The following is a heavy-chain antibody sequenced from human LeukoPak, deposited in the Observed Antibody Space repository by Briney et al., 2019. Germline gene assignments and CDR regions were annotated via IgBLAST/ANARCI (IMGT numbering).Heavy chain of an antibody. CDR3: ARVPIDSSGWYVAFDI. Sequence: GGSLRLSCAASGFTFSSYAMSWVRQASGKGLEWVANIKQDGSEKYYVDSVKGRFTISRDNAKNSLYLQMNSLRAEDTAVYYCARVPIDSSGWYVAFDIWGQGTMVTVSS. J-gene: IGHJ3*02. D-gene: IGHD6-19*01. V-gene: IGHV3-7*01. CDR2: IKQDGSEK. CDR1: GFTFSSYA.